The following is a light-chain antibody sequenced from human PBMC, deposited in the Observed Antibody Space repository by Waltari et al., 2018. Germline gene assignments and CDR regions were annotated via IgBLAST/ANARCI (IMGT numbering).Light chain of an antibody. Sequence: QSALTQPASVSGSPGQSIIISCTGTSSDVGDDKYVSWYQQHPGKAPKLMIYEVSNRPSGVSDRFSGSKSDNTASLTISGLQADDEAAYYCSSYTTTSTVLFGGGTELTVL. CDR2: EVS. CDR3: SSYTTTSTVL. V-gene: IGLV2-14*03. J-gene: IGLJ2*01. CDR1: SSDVGDDKY.